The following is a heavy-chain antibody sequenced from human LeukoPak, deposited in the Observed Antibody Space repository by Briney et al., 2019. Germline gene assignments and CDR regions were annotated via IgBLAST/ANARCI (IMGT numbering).Heavy chain of an antibody. CDR3: ARVPCVVSTHFDY. V-gene: IGHV4-4*07. Sequence: SETLSLTCTVSGDSISNYYWSWIRQPAGKGLEWIGRIYTSGSTNYNPSLKSRVTISVDRSKNQFSLKLSSVTAADTAVYYCARVPCVVSTHFDYWGQGTLVTVSS. D-gene: IGHD2-2*01. J-gene: IGHJ4*02. CDR1: GDSISNYY. CDR2: IYTSGST.